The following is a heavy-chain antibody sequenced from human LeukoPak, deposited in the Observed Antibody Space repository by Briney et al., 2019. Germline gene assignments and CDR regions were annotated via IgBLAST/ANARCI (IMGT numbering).Heavy chain of an antibody. Sequence: GESLKISCKGSGYNFNNYWIGWVRQMPGKGLEWMGIIYPGDSDTRYSPSFQGQVTISADKSISTAYLQWNSLKASDTAMYYCARFVGACSGGSCYSDYWGQGTLVTVSS. J-gene: IGHJ4*02. D-gene: IGHD2-15*01. V-gene: IGHV5-51*01. CDR3: ARFVGACSGGSCYSDY. CDR1: GYNFNNYW. CDR2: IYPGDSDT.